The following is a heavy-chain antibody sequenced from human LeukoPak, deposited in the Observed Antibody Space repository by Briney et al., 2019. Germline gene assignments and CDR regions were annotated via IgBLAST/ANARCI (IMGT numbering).Heavy chain of an antibody. V-gene: IGHV1-69*06. Sequence: SVKVSCKASGGTFSSYAISWVRQAPGQGLEWMGGIIPIFGTANYAQKFQGRVTITADKSTSTAYMELSSLRSKDTAVYYCVSQTWIDQYYFDYWGQGTLVTVSS. CDR3: VSQTWIDQYYFDY. CDR2: IIPIFGTA. D-gene: IGHD5-12*01. CDR1: GGTFSSYA. J-gene: IGHJ4*02.